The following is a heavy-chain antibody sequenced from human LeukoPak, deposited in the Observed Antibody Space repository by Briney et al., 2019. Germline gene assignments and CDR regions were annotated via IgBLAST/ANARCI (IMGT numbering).Heavy chain of an antibody. CDR3: VKDVDSSSWYNWFDP. D-gene: IGHD6-13*01. CDR2: ISYDGNNK. CDR1: GFTFSNYA. V-gene: IGHV3-30*04. J-gene: IGHJ5*02. Sequence: PGGSLRLSCAASGFTFSNYAMNWVRQAPGGGLEWVAAISYDGNNKFYADSVKGRFTISRDNSKNTLYLQANSLRAEDTAVYYCVKDVDSSSWYNWFDPWGQGTLVTVPS.